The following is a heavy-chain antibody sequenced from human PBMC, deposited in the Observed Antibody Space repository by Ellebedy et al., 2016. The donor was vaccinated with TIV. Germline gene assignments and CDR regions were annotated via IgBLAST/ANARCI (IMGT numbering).Heavy chain of an antibody. CDR3: AKRVTMVREVITYYHYAMDV. D-gene: IGHD3-10*01. CDR2: LSGSGGST. CDR1: GFTFSSYA. V-gene: IGHV3-23*01. Sequence: PGGSLRLSCVASGFTFSSYAMSWVRQAPGKGLEWVSSLSGSGGSTYYADSVKGRFTISRDNSKNTLYLQMNSLRAEDKAVYYCAKRVTMVREVITYYHYAMDVWGQGTTVTVSS. J-gene: IGHJ6*02.